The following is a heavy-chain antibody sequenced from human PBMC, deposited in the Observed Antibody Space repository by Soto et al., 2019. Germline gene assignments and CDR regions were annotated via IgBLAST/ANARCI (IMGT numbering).Heavy chain of an antibody. CDR1: GYSITNHG. V-gene: IGHV3-33*06. CDR2: IWSHGTDQ. D-gene: IGHD1-1*01. Sequence: PGGSLRLSCAASGYSITNHGMHWVRQAPGKGLEWVALIWSHGTDQYYADSVKGRFTVSRDTSTNTVYLQMNSLRAEDTARYYCGKDIRSGSIDYWGQGTLVTVYS. J-gene: IGHJ4*02. CDR3: GKDIRSGSIDY.